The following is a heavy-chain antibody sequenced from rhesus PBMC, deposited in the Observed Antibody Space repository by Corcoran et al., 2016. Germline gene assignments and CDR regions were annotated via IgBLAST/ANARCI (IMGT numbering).Heavy chain of an antibody. D-gene: IGHD4-35*01. J-gene: IGHJ5-1*01. V-gene: IGHV4S10*01. CDR2: IFGSGMGT. Sequence: SLTCAVSGGSISDIYRWSWIRQPPGKGLEWIGYIFGSGMGTNYNPSFKSRVTISKDTSKNQFSLKVISVTAADTAVYFCARETAVTSLSSRRFDVLGPGVLVTVSS. CDR3: ARETAVTSLSSRRFDV. CDR1: GGSISDIYR.